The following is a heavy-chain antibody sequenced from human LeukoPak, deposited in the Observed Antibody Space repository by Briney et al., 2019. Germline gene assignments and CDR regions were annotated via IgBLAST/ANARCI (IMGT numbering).Heavy chain of an antibody. D-gene: IGHD3-3*01. CDR2: INAGNGNT. V-gene: IGHV1-3*01. CDR1: GYTFTSYA. CDR3: ARDMGPEWSWFDP. J-gene: IGHJ5*02. Sequence: ASVKVSCKASGYTFTSYAMHWVRQAPGQRLEWMGWINAGNGNTKYSQKFQGRVTITRDTSASTAYMELSSLRSEDTAVYYCARDMGPEWSWFDPWGQGTLVTVSS.